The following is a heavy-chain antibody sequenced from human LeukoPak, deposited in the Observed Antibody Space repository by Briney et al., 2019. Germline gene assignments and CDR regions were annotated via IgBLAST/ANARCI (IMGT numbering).Heavy chain of an antibody. CDR3: ARDRERSSDYYCSGRSLRYYMDV. Sequence: ASVKVSCTASGYTFTDYYMHWVRQAPGQGLEWMGWINPNSGGTNYAQTFKGRVTMTRDTAISAAYMELSRLISDDTAVYYCARDRERSSDYYCSGRSLRYYMDVWGKGTTVTVSS. V-gene: IGHV1-2*02. D-gene: IGHD3-10*01. CDR2: INPNSGGT. J-gene: IGHJ6*03. CDR1: GYTFTDYY.